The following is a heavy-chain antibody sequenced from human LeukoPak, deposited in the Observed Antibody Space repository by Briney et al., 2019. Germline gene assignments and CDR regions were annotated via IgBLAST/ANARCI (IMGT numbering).Heavy chain of an antibody. D-gene: IGHD3-9*01. CDR3: ARSLRYFAD. CDR2: IFYSGST. CDR1: GGPISSYY. V-gene: IGHV4-59*01. Sequence: PSETLSLTCTVSGGPISSYYWSWIRQPPGKGLEWIGYIFYSGSTNCNPSLKSRLTMSVDTSKNQFSLKLSSVTAADTAVYYCARSLRYFADWGQGTLVTVSS. J-gene: IGHJ4*02.